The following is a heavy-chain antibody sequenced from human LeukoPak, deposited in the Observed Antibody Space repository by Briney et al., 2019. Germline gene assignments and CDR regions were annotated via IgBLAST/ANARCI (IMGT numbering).Heavy chain of an antibody. D-gene: IGHD6-13*01. CDR2: IYYSGST. CDR1: GGSISSSSYY. V-gene: IGHV4-61*01. J-gene: IGHJ6*03. CDR3: ARTTEAHSWRTRYYDYYMDV. Sequence: PSETLSLTCTVSGGSISSSSYYWSWIRQPPGKGLEWIGYIYYSGSTNYNPSLKSRVTISVDTSKNQFSLKLSSVTAADTAVYYCARTTEAHSWRTRYYDYYMDVWGKGTTVTVSS.